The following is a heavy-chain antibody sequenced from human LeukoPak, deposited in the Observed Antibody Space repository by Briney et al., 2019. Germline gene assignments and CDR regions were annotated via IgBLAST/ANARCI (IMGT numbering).Heavy chain of an antibody. D-gene: IGHD5-18*01. CDR1: GGSISSYY. V-gene: IGHV4-59*01. J-gene: IGHJ4*02. Sequence: SETLSLTCTVSGGSISSYYWSWIRQPPGKGLEWIGYIYYSGSTNYNPSLKSRVTISVDTSKNQFSLKLSSVTAADPAVYYCARDTYSYGLATGGFDYWGQGTLVTVSS. CDR3: ARDTYSYGLATGGFDY. CDR2: IYYSGST.